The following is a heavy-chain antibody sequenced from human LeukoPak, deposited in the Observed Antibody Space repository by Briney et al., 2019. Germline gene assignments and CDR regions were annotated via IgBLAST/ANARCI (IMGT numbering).Heavy chain of an antibody. CDR2: IKQDGSEK. Sequence: GGSLRLSCAVSGFSVSGYWMTWVRQAPGKGLEWVANIKQDGSEKNYVDSVKGRFTISRDNAENSLFLQMNSLRVEDTAVYYCAREWQGRIAAAGTRIEGDYWGQGTLVAVSS. CDR1: GFSVSGYW. D-gene: IGHD6-13*01. V-gene: IGHV3-7*01. CDR3: AREWQGRIAAAGTRIEGDY. J-gene: IGHJ4*02.